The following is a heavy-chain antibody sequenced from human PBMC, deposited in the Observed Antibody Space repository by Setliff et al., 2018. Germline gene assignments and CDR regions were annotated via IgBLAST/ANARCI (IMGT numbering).Heavy chain of an antibody. CDR3: AKPQVELRWGFES. CDR1: GFTFSTYA. D-gene: IGHD1-7*01. Sequence: GGPLRLSCAASGFTFSTYAMSWVRQAPGKGLEWVSTIYSGDRNTFYTDSVKGRFTIFRDGSKNTLFLHMTSLRAEDTAVYYCAKPQVELRWGFESWGQGTPVTVSS. J-gene: IGHJ4*02. CDR2: IYSGDRNT. V-gene: IGHV3-23*03.